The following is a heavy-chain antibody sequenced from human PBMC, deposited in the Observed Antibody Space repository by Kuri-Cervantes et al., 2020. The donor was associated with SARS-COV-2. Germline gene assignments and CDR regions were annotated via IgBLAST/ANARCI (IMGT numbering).Heavy chain of an antibody. J-gene: IGHJ4*02. V-gene: IGHV1-18*01. CDR3: AREGTILSDIDY. D-gene: IGHD2/OR15-2a*01. Sequence: ASVKVSCKASGGTFSSYAISWVRQAPGQGLEWMVWISAYNGNTNYAQKLQGRVTMTTDTSTSTAYMELRSLRSDDTAVYYCAREGTILSDIDYWGQGTLVTVSS. CDR1: GGTFSSYA. CDR2: ISAYNGNT.